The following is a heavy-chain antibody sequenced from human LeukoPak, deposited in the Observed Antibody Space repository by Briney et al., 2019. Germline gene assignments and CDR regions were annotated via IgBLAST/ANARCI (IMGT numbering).Heavy chain of an antibody. CDR3: ARGWLSSSWYLY. Sequence: SETLSLTCTVSGGSISSSSYYWGWIRQPPGKGLEWIGNIYYSGNTYYNPSLKSRVTISVDTSKNQFSLKLSSVTAADTAVYYCARGWLSSSWYLYWGQGTLVTVSS. CDR2: IYYSGNT. V-gene: IGHV4-39*07. J-gene: IGHJ4*02. D-gene: IGHD6-13*01. CDR1: GGSISSSSYY.